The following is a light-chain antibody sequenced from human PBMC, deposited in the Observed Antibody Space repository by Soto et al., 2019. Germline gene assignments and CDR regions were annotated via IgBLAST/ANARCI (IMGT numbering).Light chain of an antibody. CDR1: QSIDAW. V-gene: IGKV1-5*03. CDR2: RAS. J-gene: IGKJ2*01. Sequence: DVQMTQSPSTLSASIGDTVTITCRASQSIDAWLAWYQQKPGRPPKLLIYRASILENGVPSRFSGRGSGTEFTLTISGLRPDDLGTYFCQQYNSYSKTFGEGTKLDI. CDR3: QQYNSYSKT.